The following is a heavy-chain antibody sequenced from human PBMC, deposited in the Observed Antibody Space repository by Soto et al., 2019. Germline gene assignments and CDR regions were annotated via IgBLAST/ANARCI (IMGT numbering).Heavy chain of an antibody. CDR2: IRATGGSK. CDR1: GFTFSSYA. CDR3: AKSVAYYYDSSGPDDDFDI. V-gene: IGHV3-23*01. D-gene: IGHD3-22*01. J-gene: IGHJ3*02. Sequence: EVQLLESGGGLVQPGGSLRLSCAASGFTFSSYAMSWVRQAPGKGLEWVSTIRATGGSKFYGDSVKGRFTISRDNSKNTLYLEMNSPRAEDTAVYYCAKSVAYYYDSSGPDDDFDIWGQGTMVTVSS.